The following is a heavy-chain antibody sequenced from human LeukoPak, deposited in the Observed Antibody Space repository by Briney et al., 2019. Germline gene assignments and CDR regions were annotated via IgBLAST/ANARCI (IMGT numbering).Heavy chain of an antibody. V-gene: IGHV3-33*01. J-gene: IGHJ4*01. Sequence: PGGSLRLSCVASGFIFSHYGMHWVRQAPGKGLEWVAVRWSDGSNRFYADSVKGRFTISRDNSQNTVSLEMNSLRVDDTAIYYCARDAQRGFDYSNSLKYWGHGTLVTVSS. CDR2: RWSDGSNR. CDR3: ARDAQRGFDYSNSLKY. D-gene: IGHD4-11*01. CDR1: GFIFSHYG.